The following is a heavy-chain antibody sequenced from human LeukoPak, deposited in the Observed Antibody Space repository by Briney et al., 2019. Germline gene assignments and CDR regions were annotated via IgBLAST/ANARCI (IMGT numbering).Heavy chain of an antibody. J-gene: IGHJ6*03. D-gene: IGHD3-3*01. Sequence: SETLSLTCTVSGGSISSGSYYWSWIRQPAGKGLEWIGRIYTSGSTNYNPSLKSRVTISVDTSKNQFSLKLSSVTAADTAVYYCARLVILEWLSAGGYYYMDVWGKGTTVTVSS. CDR3: ARLVILEWLSAGGYYYMDV. CDR1: GGSISSGSYY. V-gene: IGHV4-61*02. CDR2: IYTSGST.